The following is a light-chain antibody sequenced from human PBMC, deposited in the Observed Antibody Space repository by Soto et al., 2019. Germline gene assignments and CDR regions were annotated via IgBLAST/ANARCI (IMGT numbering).Light chain of an antibody. CDR1: QGISNY. CDR2: AAS. CDR3: QKYNSAPLT. V-gene: IGKV1-27*01. J-gene: IGKJ4*01. Sequence: DIQMTQSPSSLSASVGDRVTITCRASQGISNYLAWYQQKPGKVPKLLIYAASTLQSGLPSRFSGSGSGTDFTPTISSLQPEDVATYYCQKYNSAPLTFGGGTKVEIK.